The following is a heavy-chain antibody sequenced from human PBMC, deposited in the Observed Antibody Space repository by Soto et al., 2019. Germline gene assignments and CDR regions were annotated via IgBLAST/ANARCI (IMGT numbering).Heavy chain of an antibody. CDR1: GFTFSTYP. V-gene: IGHV3-23*01. CDR3: VKPPVITASYYYYDMDV. CDR2: ISGSGIST. J-gene: IGHJ6*02. D-gene: IGHD4-4*01. Sequence: PGGSLRLSCAASGFTFSTYPMSWVRQAPGKGLEWVSGISGSGISTYYTDSVKGRFTISRDNSKNTVFLQMNSLRDEDTAVYYCVKPPVITASYYYYDMDVWGQGTTVTVYS.